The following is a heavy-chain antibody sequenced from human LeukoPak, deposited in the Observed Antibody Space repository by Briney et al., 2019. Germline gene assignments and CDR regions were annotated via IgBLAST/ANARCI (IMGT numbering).Heavy chain of an antibody. CDR2: INPNSGGT. V-gene: IGHV1-2*02. J-gene: IGHJ4*02. CDR3: AFSQWLKRPFDY. CDR1: GYTFTGYY. D-gene: IGHD6-19*01. Sequence: GASVKVSCKASGYTFTGYYMHWVRQAPGQGLEWMGWINPNSGGTNYAQKFQGGVTMTRDTSISTAYMELSRLRSDDTAVYYCAFSQWLKRPFDYWGQGTLVTVSS.